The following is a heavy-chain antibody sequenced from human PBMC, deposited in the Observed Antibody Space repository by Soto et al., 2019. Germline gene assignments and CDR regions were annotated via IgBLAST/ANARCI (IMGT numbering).Heavy chain of an antibody. J-gene: IGHJ6*02. V-gene: IGHV3-23*01. CDR1: GFTFSSYA. CDR3: AKDRTALRYFDWLLVRYYGMDV. CDR2: ISGSGGST. Sequence: PGGSLRLSCAASGFTFSSYAMSWVRQAPGKGLEWVSAISGSGGSTYYADSVKGRFTISRDNSKNTLYLQMNSLRAEDTAVYYCAKDRTALRYFDWLLVRYYGMDVWGQGTTVTVS. D-gene: IGHD3-9*01.